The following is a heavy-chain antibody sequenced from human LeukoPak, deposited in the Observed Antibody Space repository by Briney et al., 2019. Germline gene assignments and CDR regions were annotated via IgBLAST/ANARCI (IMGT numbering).Heavy chain of an antibody. CDR1: GFTFSSYG. V-gene: IGHV3-30*02. J-gene: IGHJ4*02. CDR2: SRYDGSNK. CDR3: AKGPGYYPTYVHY. D-gene: IGHD3-22*01. Sequence: QPGGSLRLSCAAWGFTFSSYGMHWVRQAPGKGLEWVAFSRYDGSNKFYADSVKGRFTISRENSKNTLYLQMNSLRVEDTAAYYCAKGPGYYPTYVHYGGQGTLVTVSS.